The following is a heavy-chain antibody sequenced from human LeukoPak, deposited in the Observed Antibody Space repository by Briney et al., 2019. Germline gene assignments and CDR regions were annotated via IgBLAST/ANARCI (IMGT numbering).Heavy chain of an antibody. Sequence: HPGGSLRLSCAASGFTFSSYAMHWVRQASGKGLEWVAVISYDGSNKYYADSVKGRFTISRDNSKNTLYLQMNSLRAEDTAIYYCAKENWYLYNNNWYKTWFDPWGQGTLVTVSS. CDR2: ISYDGSNK. CDR1: GFTFSSYA. J-gene: IGHJ5*02. V-gene: IGHV3-30*04. D-gene: IGHD6-13*01. CDR3: AKENWYLYNNNWYKTWFDP.